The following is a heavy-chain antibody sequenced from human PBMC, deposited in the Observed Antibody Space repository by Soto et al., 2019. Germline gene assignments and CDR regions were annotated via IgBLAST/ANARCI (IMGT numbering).Heavy chain of an antibody. D-gene: IGHD4-4*01. CDR2: IHQSGTT. CDR1: GGSLSGYY. CDR3: ARGTRITVMAMAHFDY. J-gene: IGHJ4*02. V-gene: IGHV4-34*01. Sequence: SETLSLTCDGGSLSGYYWSWIRQSPGVGLEWIGEIHQSGTTNYNPSLKSRVTISVDVSKNQFFLKLNSVAAADTAMYYCARGTRITVMAMAHFDYWAQGTLLTVSS.